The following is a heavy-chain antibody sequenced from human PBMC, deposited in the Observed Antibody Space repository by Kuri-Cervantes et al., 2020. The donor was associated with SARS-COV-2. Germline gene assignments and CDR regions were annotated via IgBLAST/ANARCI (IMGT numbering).Heavy chain of an antibody. J-gene: IGHJ6*03. V-gene: IGHV3-7*01. CDR1: GFTFSSYW. Sequence: GESLKISCAASGFTFSSYWMSWVRQAPGKGLEWVANIKQDGSEKYYVDSVKGRFTISRDNAKNSLYLQMNSLRAEDTAVYYCARDPPGTVSWYYYMDVWGKGTTVTVSS. CDR3: ARDPPGTVSWYYYMDV. CDR2: IKQDGSEK. D-gene: IGHD4-17*01.